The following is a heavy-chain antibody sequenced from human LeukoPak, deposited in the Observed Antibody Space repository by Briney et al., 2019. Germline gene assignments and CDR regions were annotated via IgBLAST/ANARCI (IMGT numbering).Heavy chain of an antibody. CDR1: GYSFTSYW. Sequence: GESLKISCKGSGYSFTSYWIGWVRQMPGKGLEWMGIIYPGDSDTRYSPSFQGQVTISADKSISTAYLQWSSLKASDTVMYYCARRNKYCSGGSCYSGDAFDIWGQGTMVTVSS. V-gene: IGHV5-51*01. CDR2: IYPGDSDT. J-gene: IGHJ3*02. D-gene: IGHD2-15*01. CDR3: ARRNKYCSGGSCYSGDAFDI.